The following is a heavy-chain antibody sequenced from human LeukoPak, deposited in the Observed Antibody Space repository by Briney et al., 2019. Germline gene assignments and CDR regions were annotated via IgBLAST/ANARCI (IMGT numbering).Heavy chain of an antibody. Sequence: GGSLRLSCAASGFTFSCYAMSWVRQAPGEGLEWVSAISGSGGSTYYADSVKGQFTISRDNSKNTLYLQMNSLRAEDTAVYYCAKETNQAVAGALDYWGQGTLVTVSS. D-gene: IGHD6-19*01. V-gene: IGHV3-23*01. CDR3: AKETNQAVAGALDY. J-gene: IGHJ4*02. CDR2: ISGSGGST. CDR1: GFTFSCYA.